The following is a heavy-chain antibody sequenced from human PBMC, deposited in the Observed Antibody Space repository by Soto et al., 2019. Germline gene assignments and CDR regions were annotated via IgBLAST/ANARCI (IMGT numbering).Heavy chain of an antibody. Sequence: ASVKVSCKASGYTFTSYGISWVRQATGQGLEWMGWISAYNGNTNYAQKLQGRVTMTTDTSTSTAYMELRSLRSDDTAVYYCAREGKGYCSSTSCSPPGYWGQGTLVTVSS. J-gene: IGHJ4*02. CDR2: ISAYNGNT. CDR1: GYTFTSYG. V-gene: IGHV1-18*01. D-gene: IGHD2-2*01. CDR3: AREGKGYCSSTSCSPPGY.